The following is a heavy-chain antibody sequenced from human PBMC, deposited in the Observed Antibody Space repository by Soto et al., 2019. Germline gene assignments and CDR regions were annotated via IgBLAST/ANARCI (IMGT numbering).Heavy chain of an antibody. CDR2: IYYSGST. V-gene: IGHV4-39*01. CDR3: ARQNDYIWGSYRGIDY. D-gene: IGHD3-16*02. Sequence: SETLSLTCTVSGGSISSSSYYWGWIRQPPGKGLEWIGSIYYSGSTYYNPSLKSRVTISVDTSKNQFSLKLSSVTAADTAVYYCARQNDYIWGSYRGIDYWGQGTLVTVSS. CDR1: GGSISSSSYY. J-gene: IGHJ4*02.